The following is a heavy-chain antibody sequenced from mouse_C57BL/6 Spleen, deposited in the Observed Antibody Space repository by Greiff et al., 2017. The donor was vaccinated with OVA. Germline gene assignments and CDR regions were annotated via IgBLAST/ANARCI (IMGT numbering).Heavy chain of an antibody. V-gene: IGHV1-50*01. Sequence: VQLQQPGAELVKPGASVKLSCKASGYTFTSYWMQWVKQRPGQGLEWIGEIDPSDSYTNYNQKFKGKATLTVDTSSSTAYMQLSSLTSEDSAVYYCASRGKGTTAMDYWGQGTSVTVSS. CDR2: IDPSDSYT. CDR3: ASRGKGTTAMDY. J-gene: IGHJ4*01. D-gene: IGHD1-1*01. CDR1: GYTFTSYW.